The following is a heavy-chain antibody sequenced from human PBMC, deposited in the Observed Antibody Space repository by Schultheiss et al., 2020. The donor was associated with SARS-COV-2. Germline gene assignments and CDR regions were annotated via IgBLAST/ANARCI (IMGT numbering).Heavy chain of an antibody. CDR1: GGTFSSYA. J-gene: IGHJ4*02. V-gene: IGHV1-69*13. CDR3: ARNQAQYCSTTSCFWFLDY. Sequence: SVKVSCKASGGTFSSYAISWVRQAPGQGLEWMGGIIPIFGTANYAQKFQGRVTITADESTSTAYMELSSLRSEDTAVYYCARNQAQYCSTTSCFWFLDYWGQGTLVTVAS. D-gene: IGHD2-2*01. CDR2: IIPIFGTA.